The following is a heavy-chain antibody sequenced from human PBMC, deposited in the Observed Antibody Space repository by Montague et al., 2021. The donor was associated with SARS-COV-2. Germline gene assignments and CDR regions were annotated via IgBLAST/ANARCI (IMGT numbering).Heavy chain of an antibody. CDR2: ISGSGGST. CDR1: GFTFSSYA. V-gene: IGHV3-23*01. Sequence: SLRLSCAASGFTFSSYAMSWVRQAPGKGLEWVSAISGSGGSTYYADSVKGRFTISRDNSKNTLYLQMNSLRAEDTAVYYRAKDRGRTIFGVVTLRNTLFDYWGQGTLVTVSS. J-gene: IGHJ4*02. CDR3: AKDRGRTIFGVVTLRNTLFDY. D-gene: IGHD3-3*01.